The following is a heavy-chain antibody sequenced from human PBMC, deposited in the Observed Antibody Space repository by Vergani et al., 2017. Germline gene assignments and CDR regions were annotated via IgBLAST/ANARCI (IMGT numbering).Heavy chain of an antibody. CDR1: GGTFSSYA. J-gene: IGHJ5*02. D-gene: IGHD3-22*01. CDR2: IIPIFGTA. V-gene: IGHV1-69*01. Sequence: QVQLVQSGAEVKKPGSSVKVSCKASGGTFSSYAISWVRQAPGQGLEWMGGIIPIFGTANYAQKFQGRVRITADESTSTAYMELSSLRSEDTAVYYCARGDEYYDSSGYPPGWFDPWGQGTLVTVSS. CDR3: ARGDEYYDSSGYPPGWFDP.